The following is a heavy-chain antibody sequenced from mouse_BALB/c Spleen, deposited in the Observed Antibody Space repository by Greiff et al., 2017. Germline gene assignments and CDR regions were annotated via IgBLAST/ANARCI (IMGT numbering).Heavy chain of an antibody. Sequence: QVQLQQSGAELARPGASVKLSCKASGYTFTSYWMQWVKQRPGQGLEWIGAIYPGDGDTRYTQKFKGKATLTVDKSSSTAYMQLSSLASEDSAVYYCARLLRSLYYFDYWGQGTTLTVSS. D-gene: IGHD1-1*01. V-gene: IGHV1-87*01. CDR2: IYPGDGDT. CDR3: ARLLRSLYYFDY. J-gene: IGHJ2*01. CDR1: GYTFTSYW.